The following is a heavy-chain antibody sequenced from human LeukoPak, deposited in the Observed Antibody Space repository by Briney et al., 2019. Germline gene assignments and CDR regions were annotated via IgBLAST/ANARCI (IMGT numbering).Heavy chain of an antibody. CDR3: ARDASRGFDT. Sequence: GGSLRLSCAPSGFTFSRYWMTWVRQTPEKGLEWVASIKDDGRQKYYVDSVKGRFTVSRDNAKNSAYLQMDSLRAEDTALYYCARDASRGFDTGGQETLVTVS. CDR1: GFTFSRYW. J-gene: IGHJ4*02. CDR2: IKDDGRQK. V-gene: IGHV3-7*01. D-gene: IGHD3-22*01.